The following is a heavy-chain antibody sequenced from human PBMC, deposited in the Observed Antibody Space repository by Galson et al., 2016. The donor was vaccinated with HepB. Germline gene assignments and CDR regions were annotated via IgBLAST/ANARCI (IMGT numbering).Heavy chain of an antibody. V-gene: IGHV2-70*04. J-gene: IGHJ4*02. Sequence: PALVKPTQTLTLTCTFSGFSLNTAGMRVSWTRQPPGKALEWLARIDWDDDKVYSPSLRTRLNIAKDTSKNQVALTMTNMDPVDTATYFCARTTRTLYGSGHRVKWASFYFDSWGQGTPVTVSS. CDR2: IDWDDDK. D-gene: IGHD3-10*01. CDR1: GFSLNTAGMR. CDR3: ARTTRTLYGSGHRVKWASFYFDS.